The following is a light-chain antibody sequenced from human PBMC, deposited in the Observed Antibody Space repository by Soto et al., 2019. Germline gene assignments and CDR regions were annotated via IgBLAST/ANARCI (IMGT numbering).Light chain of an antibody. CDR2: EVT. CDR1: SGDIGSYNH. CDR3: SSYTNINTRACV. J-gene: IGLJ7*01. V-gene: IGLV2-14*01. Sequence: QSVLTQPASVSGSPGQSITISCTGTSGDIGSYNHVSWYQQHPGKAPKLIIYEVTDRPSGVSNRFSGSKSGNTASLTISGLQAEDEAEYYCSSYTNINTRACVFGTGTQLTVL.